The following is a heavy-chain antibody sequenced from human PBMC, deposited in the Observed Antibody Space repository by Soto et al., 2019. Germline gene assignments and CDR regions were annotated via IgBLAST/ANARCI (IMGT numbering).Heavy chain of an antibody. CDR1: GYTFTSYD. Sequence: GASVKVSCKASGYTFTSYDINWVRQDTGQGLEWMGWMKPSSGNTGYAQKFQGRVTMTRNTSISTAYMELSSLRSEDTAVYYCVRSGGYNYGYQETDYWGQGTLVTVSS. V-gene: IGHV1-8*01. D-gene: IGHD5-18*01. CDR3: VRSGGYNYGYQETDY. CDR2: MKPSSGNT. J-gene: IGHJ4*02.